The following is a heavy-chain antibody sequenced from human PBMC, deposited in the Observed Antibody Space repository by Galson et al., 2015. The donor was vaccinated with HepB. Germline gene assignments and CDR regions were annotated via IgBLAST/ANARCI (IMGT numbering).Heavy chain of an antibody. V-gene: IGHV1-2*02. J-gene: IGHJ6*03. CDR1: GYTFAGYY. CDR2: INPNSGGT. CDR3: ARDQRYSRYYYCYYMDV. Sequence: SVKVSCKASGYTFAGYYMHWVRQAPGQGLEWMGWINPNSGGTNYAQKFQGRVTMTRDTSISTAYMGLSRLRSDDTAVYYCARDQRYSRYYYCYYMDVWGKGTTVTVSS. D-gene: IGHD3-9*01.